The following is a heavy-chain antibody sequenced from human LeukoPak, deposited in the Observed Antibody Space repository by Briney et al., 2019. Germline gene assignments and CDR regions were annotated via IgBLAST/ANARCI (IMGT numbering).Heavy chain of an antibody. D-gene: IGHD3-10*01. CDR2: IYYSGST. CDR1: GGSLSSYY. V-gene: IGHV4-59*01. J-gene: IGHJ5*02. Sequence: PSETLSLTCTVSGGSLSSYYWSWIRQPPGKGLEWIGYIYYSGSTNYNPSLKSRVTISVDTPKNQFSLKLSSVTAADTAVYYCARGPPGGQFDPWGQGTLVTVSS. CDR3: ARGPPGGQFDP.